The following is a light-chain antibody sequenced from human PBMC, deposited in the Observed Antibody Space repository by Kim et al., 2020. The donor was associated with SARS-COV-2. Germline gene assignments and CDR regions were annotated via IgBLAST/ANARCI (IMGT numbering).Light chain of an antibody. J-gene: IGKJ1*01. Sequence: GSQLAWSHQKAGQAPRLFIYDASNRATGIPARFSGRGSGTDFTLTISSLEPEDFAVYFCQQRRFWPVTFGQGTKVDIK. V-gene: IGKV3-11*01. CDR2: DAS. CDR3: QQRRFWPVT. CDR1: GSQ.